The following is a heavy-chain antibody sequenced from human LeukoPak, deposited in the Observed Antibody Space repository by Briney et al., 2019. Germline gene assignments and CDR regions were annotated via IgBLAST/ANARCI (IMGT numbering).Heavy chain of an antibody. D-gene: IGHD6-13*01. J-gene: IGHJ4*02. CDR3: ARVARWADPFDY. CDR2: IHYRGGT. V-gene: IGHV4-59*01. Sequence: KASETLSLTCTLPGNSISNYYWNWIWQPLGKALEWIGYIHYRGGTNYNPSLKSRVTISVDTSKNQVSLKLNSVTAADTAVYYCARVARWADPFDYWGLGTLVTVSS. CDR1: GNSISNYY.